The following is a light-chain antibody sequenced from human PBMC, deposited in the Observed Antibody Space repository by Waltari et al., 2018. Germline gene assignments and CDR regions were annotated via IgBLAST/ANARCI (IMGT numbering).Light chain of an antibody. CDR2: RSN. Sequence: QSVLTQPPSASGTPGQRVTIPCSGSSSDIGSTYVYWYQQLPGTPPKLLIYRSNQRPSGVPDRFSGSRSGTSASLAISGLRSEDEADYHCAAWDDSLSGPVFGGGTKLTVL. J-gene: IGLJ3*02. CDR1: SSDIGSTY. CDR3: AAWDDSLSGPV. V-gene: IGLV1-47*01.